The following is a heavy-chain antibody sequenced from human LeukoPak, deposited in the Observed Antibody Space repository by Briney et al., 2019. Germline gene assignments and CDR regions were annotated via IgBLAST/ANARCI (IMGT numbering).Heavy chain of an antibody. CDR3: ARGGRGSAAVVAPRSFDI. CDR2: TYTGGNS. D-gene: IGHD3-22*01. V-gene: IGHV3-53*01. CDR1: GFTVSSTH. J-gene: IGHJ3*02. Sequence: GGSLRLSCEASGFTVSSTHMVWVRQAPGKGLEWVSVTYTGGNSYYAGSVQGRFIISRDISKNTLYLQMNNLRAEDSALYYCARGGRGSAAVVAPRSFDIWGQGTMVTISS.